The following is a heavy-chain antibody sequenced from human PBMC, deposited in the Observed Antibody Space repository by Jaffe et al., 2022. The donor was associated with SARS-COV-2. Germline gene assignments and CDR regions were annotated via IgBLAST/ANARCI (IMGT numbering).Heavy chain of an antibody. J-gene: IGHJ3*02. CDR2: TYYRSKWFY. V-gene: IGHV6-1*01. CDR3: ARHAAGGNSDSLGAFDI. CDR1: GDSVSSNIAA. Sequence: QIQLQQSGPGLVKPSQTLSLTCAISGDSVSSNIAAWNWIRQSPLRGLEWLGRTYYRSKWFYDYAVSVKSRITFNPDASKNQFSLQLSSVTPEDSAVYYCARHAAGGNSDSLGAFDIWGQGTMVTVSS. D-gene: IGHD2-21*01.